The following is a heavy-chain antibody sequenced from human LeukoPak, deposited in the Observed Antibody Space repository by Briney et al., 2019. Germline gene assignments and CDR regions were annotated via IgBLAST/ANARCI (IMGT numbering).Heavy chain of an antibody. V-gene: IGHV1-18*01. J-gene: IGHJ6*03. CDR2: ISAYNGNT. CDR1: GYTFTSYG. Sequence: GASVKVSCKASGYTFTSYGISWVRQAPGQGLEWMGWISAYNGNTNYAQKLQGRVTMTTDTSTSTAYMELRSLRSDDTAVYYCARGSGVRGVLYYYYYMDVWGKGTTVTVSS. CDR3: ARGSGVRGVLYYYYYMDV. D-gene: IGHD3-10*01.